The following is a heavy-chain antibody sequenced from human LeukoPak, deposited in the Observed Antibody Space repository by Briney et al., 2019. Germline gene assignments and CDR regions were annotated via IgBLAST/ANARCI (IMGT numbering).Heavy chain of an antibody. CDR2: INPNSGNT. Sequence: ASVKVSCKASGYTFTSYDINWVRQATGQGLEWMGWINPNSGNTGYEQKFQGRVTMTRNTSISTAYMELSSLRSEDMAVYYCARHPYYGSGRYVIAMDVWGQGTTVTVSS. J-gene: IGHJ6*02. V-gene: IGHV1-8*01. D-gene: IGHD3-10*01. CDR3: ARHPYYGSGRYVIAMDV. CDR1: GYTFTSYD.